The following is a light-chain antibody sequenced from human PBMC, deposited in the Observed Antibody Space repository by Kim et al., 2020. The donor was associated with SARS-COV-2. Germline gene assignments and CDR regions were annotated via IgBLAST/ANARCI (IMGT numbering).Light chain of an antibody. Sequence: EIVLTQSPATLSLSPGERATLSCRASQNINSYLAWYQQKPGQAPRLLIYDASNRATGIPARFSGSGSGTDFTLTISSLEPEDFAVYYCQQRSNWPPTFGQGTKV. CDR3: QQRSNWPPT. V-gene: IGKV3-11*01. CDR2: DAS. J-gene: IGKJ1*01. CDR1: QNINSY.